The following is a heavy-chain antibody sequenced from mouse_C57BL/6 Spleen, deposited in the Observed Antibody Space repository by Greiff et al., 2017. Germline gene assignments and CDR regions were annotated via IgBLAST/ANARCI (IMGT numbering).Heavy chain of an antibody. CDR1: GFTFSSYT. J-gene: IGHJ3*01. CDR3: ARHGAAQAWFAY. D-gene: IGHD3-2*02. Sequence: EVKLVESGGGLVKPGGSLKLSCAASGFTFSSYTMSWVRQTPEKRLEWVATISGGGGNTYYPDSVKGRFTISRDNAKNTLYLQMSSLRSEDTALYYCARHGAAQAWFAYWGQGTLVTVSA. V-gene: IGHV5-9*01. CDR2: ISGGGGNT.